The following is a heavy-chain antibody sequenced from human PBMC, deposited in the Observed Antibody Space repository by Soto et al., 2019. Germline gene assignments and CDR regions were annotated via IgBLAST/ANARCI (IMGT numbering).Heavy chain of an antibody. D-gene: IGHD3-10*02. Sequence: ASVKVSCKASGYTFTNHGVTWVRQAPGQGLEWMGWISAHTGKTNYAQKFQARVTMTTDTSTSTAYMELRSLTSGDTGVYYCARAGYDTIFTAHPYGLDIWGQGTTVTVSS. J-gene: IGHJ6*02. CDR2: ISAHTGKT. V-gene: IGHV1-18*01. CDR1: GYTFTNHG. CDR3: ARAGYDTIFTAHPYGLDI.